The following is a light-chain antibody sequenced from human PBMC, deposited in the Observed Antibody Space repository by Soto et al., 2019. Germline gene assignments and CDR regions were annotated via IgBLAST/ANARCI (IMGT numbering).Light chain of an antibody. CDR1: SSDVGSYKD. Sequence: QSALTQPRSVSGSRGQSVTISCTGTSSDVGSYKDVSWYQHHPGKVPKLMIYDVSERPSGVPDRFSGSKSGNTASLTISGLQAEDEANYYCCAYADTFYVFGTGTKVTVL. J-gene: IGLJ1*01. CDR2: DVS. CDR3: CAYADTFYV. V-gene: IGLV2-11*01.